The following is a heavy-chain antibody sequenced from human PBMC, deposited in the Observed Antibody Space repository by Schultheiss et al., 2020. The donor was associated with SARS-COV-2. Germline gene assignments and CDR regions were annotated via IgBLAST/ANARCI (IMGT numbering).Heavy chain of an antibody. Sequence: GESLKISCAASGFTFSNAWMSWVRQAPGKGLEWVSVINGSGGSTYYADSVKGRFTISRDNSKNTLYLQMNSLRAEDTAVYYCATDQWCRSIRCYTNYWGQGTLVTVSS. CDR2: INGSGGST. CDR3: ATDQWCRSIRCYTNY. J-gene: IGHJ4*02. CDR1: GFTFSNAW. D-gene: IGHD2-2*02. V-gene: IGHV3-23*01.